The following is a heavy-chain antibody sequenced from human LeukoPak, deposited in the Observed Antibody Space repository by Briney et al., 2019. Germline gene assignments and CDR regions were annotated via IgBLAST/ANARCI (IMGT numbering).Heavy chain of an antibody. CDR1: GFTFDDYA. CDR3: AKGTIKGTPKYYFYN. D-gene: IGHD5-24*01. Sequence: GGSLRLSCAASGFTFDDYAMHWVRQAPGKGLEWVSGISWNSGSIGYADSVKGRFTISRDNAKNSLYLQMNSLRAEDTALYYCAKGTIKGTPKYYFYNWGQGTLVTVSS. V-gene: IGHV3-9*01. CDR2: ISWNSGSI. J-gene: IGHJ4*02.